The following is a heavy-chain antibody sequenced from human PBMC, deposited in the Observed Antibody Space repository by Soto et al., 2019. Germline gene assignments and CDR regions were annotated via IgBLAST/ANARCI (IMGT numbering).Heavy chain of an antibody. J-gene: IGHJ4*02. Sequence: ASVKVSCKASGYTFTGYYMHWVRQAPGQGLEWMGWINPNSGGTNYAQKFQGWVTMTRDTSISTAYMELSRLRSDDTAVYYCARGGYSYGYIYYYFDYWGQGTLVTVSS. CDR3: ARGGYSYGYIYYYFDY. CDR1: GYTFTGYY. V-gene: IGHV1-2*04. CDR2: INPNSGGT. D-gene: IGHD5-18*01.